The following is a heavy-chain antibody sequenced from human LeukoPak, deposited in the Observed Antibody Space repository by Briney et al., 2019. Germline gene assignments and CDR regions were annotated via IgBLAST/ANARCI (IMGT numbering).Heavy chain of an antibody. CDR3: ARDYYDILTGWTYYFDY. CDR1: GYTFTGYY. V-gene: IGHV1-2*02. Sequence: ASVKVSCKASGYTFTGYYMHWVRQAPGQGLGWMGWINPNSGGTNYAQKFQGRVTMTRDTSISTAYMELSRLRSDDTAVYYCARDYYDILTGWTYYFDYWGQGTLVTVSS. J-gene: IGHJ4*02. D-gene: IGHD3-9*01. CDR2: INPNSGGT.